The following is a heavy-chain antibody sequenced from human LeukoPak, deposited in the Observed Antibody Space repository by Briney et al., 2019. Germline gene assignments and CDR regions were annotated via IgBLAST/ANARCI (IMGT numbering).Heavy chain of an antibody. J-gene: IGHJ6*03. Sequence: SETLSLTCTASGGSIGSGTYYWTWLRQPAGKGLEWIGRFYTGGSTNYNPSFRSRVSISLDMSKNQFSLKMSSVTAADTAVYYCVRVPTTVDNYYMDVWGKGTTVTVSS. CDR1: GGSIGSGTYY. D-gene: IGHD4-11*01. CDR2: FYTGGST. V-gene: IGHV4-61*02. CDR3: VRVPTTVDNYYMDV.